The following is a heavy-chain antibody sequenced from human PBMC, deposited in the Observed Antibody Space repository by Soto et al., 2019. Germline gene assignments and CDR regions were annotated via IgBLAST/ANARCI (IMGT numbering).Heavy chain of an antibody. V-gene: IGHV3-30*18. D-gene: IGHD5-18*01. CDR2: ISYDGSNK. J-gene: IGHJ6*02. Sequence: HPGGSLRLSCAASGFTFSGYGMHWVRQAPGKGLEWVAVISYDGSNKYYADSVKGRFTISRDNSKNTLYLQMNSLRAEDTAVYYCAKAKVDTAMRRGGMDVWGQGTTVTVSS. CDR3: AKAKVDTAMRRGGMDV. CDR1: GFTFSGYG.